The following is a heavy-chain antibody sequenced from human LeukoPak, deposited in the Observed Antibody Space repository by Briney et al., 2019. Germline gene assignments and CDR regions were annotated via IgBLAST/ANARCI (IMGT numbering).Heavy chain of an antibody. CDR2: IWDDGTNK. CDR3: ARAEVPGAIKSGAFDI. V-gene: IGHV3-33*01. J-gene: IGHJ3*02. D-gene: IGHD2-2*01. CDR1: GFTFSTYG. Sequence: PGGSLRLSCAASGFTFSTYGMHWVRQAPGKGLAWVAVIWDDGTNKYYADSVKGRFTISRDNSRNTPYLQLNSLRAEDTAVYYCARAEVPGAIKSGAFDIWGQGTMVTVSS.